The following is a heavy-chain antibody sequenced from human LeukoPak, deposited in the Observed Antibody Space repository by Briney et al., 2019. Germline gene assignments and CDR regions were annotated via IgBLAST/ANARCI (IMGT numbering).Heavy chain of an antibody. Sequence: GGSLRLSCAASGFTLSSYAMSWVRQAPGKGLEWVSAISVSGNTYHADSVKGRFTISRDSSKNTLYLQMNRLRAEDTAVYYCARARYSYGYDFDYWGQGTLVTVSS. V-gene: IGHV3-23*01. CDR3: ARARYSYGYDFDY. CDR1: GFTLSSYA. J-gene: IGHJ4*02. D-gene: IGHD5-18*01. CDR2: ISVSGNT.